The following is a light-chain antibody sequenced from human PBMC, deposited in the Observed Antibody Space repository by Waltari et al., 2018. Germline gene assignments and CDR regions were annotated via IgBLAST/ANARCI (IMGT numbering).Light chain of an antibody. CDR3: SSYAGSNYLV. V-gene: IGLV2-8*01. J-gene: IGLJ2*01. Sequence: QSALTQPPSASGSPGQSVTISCTGTRSDIGAYTYVSWYQQHPGKAPKFIMFEVTKRPSGVPYRFSGSKSGIPASLTISGLQPEDEADYYCSSYAGSNYLVFGGGTKLTVL. CDR1: RSDIGAYTY. CDR2: EVT.